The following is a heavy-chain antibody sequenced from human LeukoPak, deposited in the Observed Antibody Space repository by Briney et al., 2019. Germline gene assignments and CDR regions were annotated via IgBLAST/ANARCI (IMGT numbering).Heavy chain of an antibody. CDR1: GFTFSSYG. V-gene: IGHV3-30*02. Sequence: PGGSLRLSCAASGFTFSSYGMHWVRQAPGKGLEWVAVIRYDGSNKYYADSVKGRFTISRDNSKNTLYLQMSSLRVEDTAVYVCAKDSNRGHSSNSPDHWGQGTLVTVSS. CDR3: AKDSNRGHSSNSPDH. J-gene: IGHJ4*02. CDR2: IRYDGSNK. D-gene: IGHD6-13*01.